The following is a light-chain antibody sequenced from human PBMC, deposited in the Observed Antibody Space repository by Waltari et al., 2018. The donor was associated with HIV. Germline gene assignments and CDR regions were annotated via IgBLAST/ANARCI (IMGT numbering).Light chain of an antibody. CDR3: CSYAGSYSWV. Sequence: QSALTQPRSVSGSPGQSVTISCPGTSSDVGGDNYVSWYQQHPGKAPKLMIYDVSKRPSGVPDRFSGSKSGNTASLTISGLQAEDEADYYCCSYAGSYSWVFGGGTKLTVL. J-gene: IGLJ3*02. CDR2: DVS. V-gene: IGLV2-11*01. CDR1: SSDVGGDNY.